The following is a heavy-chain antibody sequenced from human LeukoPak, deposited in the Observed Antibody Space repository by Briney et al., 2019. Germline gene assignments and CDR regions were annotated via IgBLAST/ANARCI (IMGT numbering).Heavy chain of an antibody. V-gene: IGHV4-31*03. CDR3: TSGSDPKKVGY. Sequence: PSETLSLTCRVSGDSISRHDSYWTFIRQHPRKAPEWIGYIYHTGTTSYNPSLQSRVSISLDTSKNQFSLTLTSVTAADTAVYYCTSGSDPKKVGYWGQGTLVTVSS. CDR2: IYHTGTT. J-gene: IGHJ4*02. CDR1: GDSISRHDSY. D-gene: IGHD1-1*01.